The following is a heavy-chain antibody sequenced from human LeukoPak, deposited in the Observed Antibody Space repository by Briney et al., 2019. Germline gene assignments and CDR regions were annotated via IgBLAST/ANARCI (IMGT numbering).Heavy chain of an antibody. J-gene: IGHJ4*02. CDR1: GFPFRSYG. CDR3: AQRGHGDSRSD. D-gene: IGHD4-17*01. Sequence: GGSLRLSCTASGFPFRSYGMHWVRQAPGKGLEWVAFIRYDGNLEYYADSVKGRFTVSRDNSRNTLYLEMSSLRVEDTAMYFCAQRGHGDSRSDWGQGTLVTVSS. CDR2: IRYDGNLE. V-gene: IGHV3-30*02.